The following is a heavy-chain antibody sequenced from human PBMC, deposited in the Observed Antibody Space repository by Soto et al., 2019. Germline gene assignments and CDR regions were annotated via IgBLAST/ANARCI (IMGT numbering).Heavy chain of an antibody. Sequence: EVQLVESGGGLVKPGGSLRLSCAASGFTFSNAWMNWVRQAPGKGLEWVGRIKSKTDGGTTDYAAPVKGRFTISRDDSKNTLYLQMNSLKTEDTAVYYCTTDSPISLMGSISQWGQGTLVTVSS. J-gene: IGHJ4*02. CDR3: TTDSPISLMGSISQ. V-gene: IGHV3-15*07. CDR1: GFTFSNAW. CDR2: IKSKTDGGTT. D-gene: IGHD3-3*02.